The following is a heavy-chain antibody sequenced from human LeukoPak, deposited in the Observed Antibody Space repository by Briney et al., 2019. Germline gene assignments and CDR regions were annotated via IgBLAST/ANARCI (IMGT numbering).Heavy chain of an antibody. CDR1: GGSISSHY. D-gene: IGHD2-15*01. Sequence: SETLSLTCTVSGGSISSHYWSWIRQPPGKGLEWIGYIYYSGSTNYNPSLKSRVTISVDTSKNQFSLKLSSVTAADTAVYYCALVVVAATARRWFDPWGQGTLVTVSS. CDR2: IYYSGST. V-gene: IGHV4-59*11. J-gene: IGHJ5*02. CDR3: ALVVVAATARRWFDP.